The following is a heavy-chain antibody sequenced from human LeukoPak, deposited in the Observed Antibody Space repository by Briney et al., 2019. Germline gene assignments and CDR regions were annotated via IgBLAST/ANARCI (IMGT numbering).Heavy chain of an antibody. V-gene: IGHV1-2*02. D-gene: IGHD6-6*01. J-gene: IGHJ5*02. Sequence: ASVKVSCKASGYTFTGYYMHWVRQAPGQGLEWMGWINPNSGGTNYAQKFQGRVTMTRDTSISTAYMELRRLRSDDTAVYYCARGGSSSAYNWFDPWGQGTLVTVSS. CDR1: GYTFTGYY. CDR2: INPNSGGT. CDR3: ARGGSSSAYNWFDP.